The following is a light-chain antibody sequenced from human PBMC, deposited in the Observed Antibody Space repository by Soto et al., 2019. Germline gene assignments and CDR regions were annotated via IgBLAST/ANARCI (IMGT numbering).Light chain of an antibody. CDR1: SSNIGRNY. CDR3: ATWDDGVSGVV. CDR2: SHN. V-gene: IGLV1-47*02. Sequence: QSVVPQTPSVSGTPGQTVTISCSGRSSNIGRNYVYWYQQLPGAAPKLLMYSHNIRPSGVPDRFSASTSGTSASLVISGLRSEDEADYHCATWDDGVSGVVFGGGTQLTVL. J-gene: IGLJ2*01.